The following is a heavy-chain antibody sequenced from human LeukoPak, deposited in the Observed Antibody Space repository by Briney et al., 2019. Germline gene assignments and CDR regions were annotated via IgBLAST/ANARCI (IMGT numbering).Heavy chain of an antibody. J-gene: IGHJ4*02. CDR3: ARDDGFSCYSY. CDR2: ISYDGSNK. D-gene: IGHD3/OR15-3a*01. V-gene: IGHV3-30-3*01. CDR1: GFTFSSYA. Sequence: PGGSLRLSCAASGFTFSSYAMHWVRQAPGKGLEWVAVISYDGSNKYYADSVKGRFTISRDNSKNTLYLQMNSLIAEDTAVYYCARDDGFSCYSYWGQGTLVTVSS.